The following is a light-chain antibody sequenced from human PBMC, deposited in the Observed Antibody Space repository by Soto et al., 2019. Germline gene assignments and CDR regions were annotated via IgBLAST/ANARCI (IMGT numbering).Light chain of an antibody. CDR1: QGISSF. CDR2: AAS. J-gene: IGKJ5*01. V-gene: IGKV1-9*01. Sequence: IQLTQSPSSLSTSVGDSVTITCRASQGISSFLAWYQQKPGKAPKLLIYAASTLQSGVPSRFSGSGSGTDFTLTISSLQPEDFATYLCQQLNSYPITFGQGTRLEIK. CDR3: QQLNSYPIT.